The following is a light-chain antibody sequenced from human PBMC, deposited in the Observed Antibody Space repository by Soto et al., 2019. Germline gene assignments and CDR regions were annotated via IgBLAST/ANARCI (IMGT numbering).Light chain of an antibody. V-gene: IGKV3-15*01. CDR1: QSVSTN. CDR2: DES. J-gene: IGKJ1*01. CDR3: QQYNNWPT. Sequence: EIVMTQSPATLSVSAGERATLSCRASQSVSTNLAWYQQKPGQAPTPLIYDESNRAPGTPARFSASGSGTAFTLTIRTLQSEDFAVYYCQQYNNWPTFGQGTKVDIK.